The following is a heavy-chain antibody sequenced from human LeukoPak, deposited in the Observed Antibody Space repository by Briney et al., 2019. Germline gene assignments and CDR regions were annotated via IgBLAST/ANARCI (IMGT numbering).Heavy chain of an antibody. Sequence: GESLKISCKGSGYSFTSYWIGWVRQMPGKGLEWMGIIYPGDSDTRYSPSFQGQVTISADKSISTAYLQWSSLKASDTAMYYCASPGLAARPNDAFDIWGQGTMVTVSS. CDR1: GYSFTSYW. CDR3: ASPGLAARPNDAFDI. V-gene: IGHV5-51*01. D-gene: IGHD6-6*01. J-gene: IGHJ3*02. CDR2: IYPGDSDT.